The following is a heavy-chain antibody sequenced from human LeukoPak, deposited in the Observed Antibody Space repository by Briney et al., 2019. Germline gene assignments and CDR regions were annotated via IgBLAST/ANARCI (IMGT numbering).Heavy chain of an antibody. D-gene: IGHD6-13*01. V-gene: IGHV3-64*01. CDR3: ARGQSSSWYSHVFDI. Sequence: GGSLRLSCAASGFTFSSCAMHWVRQAPGKGLEYVSAISSNGGSTHYVSSVEGRFTISRDNSKNTLYLQMGSLRAEDMAVYYCARGQSSSWYSHVFDIWGQGTMVTVSS. CDR2: ISSNGGST. CDR1: GFTFSSCA. J-gene: IGHJ3*02.